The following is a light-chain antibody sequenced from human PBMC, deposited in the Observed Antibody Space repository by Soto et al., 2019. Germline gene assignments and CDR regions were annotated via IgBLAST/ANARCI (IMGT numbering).Light chain of an antibody. CDR2: GAS. Sequence: EIVLTQSPGTLSLSPGERATLSCSASQSVSSSYLAWYQQKPGQAPRLLIYGASSRATGIPDRFSGSGSGTDFTLTISRLEPEDFALYYWQQYGSSPYTFGQGTKLEIK. CDR1: QSVSSSY. J-gene: IGKJ2*01. V-gene: IGKV3-20*01. CDR3: QQYGSSPYT.